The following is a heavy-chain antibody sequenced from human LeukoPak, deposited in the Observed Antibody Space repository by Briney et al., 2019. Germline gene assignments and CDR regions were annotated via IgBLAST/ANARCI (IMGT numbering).Heavy chain of an antibody. J-gene: IGHJ4*02. Sequence: SQTLSLTCTVSGGSISSGGYYWSWIRQHPGKGLEWIGYIYYSGSTYYNPSLKSRVTISVDTSKNQFSLKLSSVTAADTAVYYCASTVVTLYYFDHWGQGTLVTVSS. V-gene: IGHV4-31*03. CDR2: IYYSGST. D-gene: IGHD4-23*01. CDR1: GGSISSGGYY. CDR3: ASTVVTLYYFDH.